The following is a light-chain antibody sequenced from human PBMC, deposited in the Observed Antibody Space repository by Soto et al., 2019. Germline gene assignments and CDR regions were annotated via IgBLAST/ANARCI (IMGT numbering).Light chain of an antibody. CDR1: SSNIGSNN. Sequence: SVLTQAPSASGTPGRRVTISCSGSSSNIGSNNVNWYQQVPGTAPKFLIYSNNQRPSGVPGRFSGSKSGTSASLAISGLQSEDEADYYCTAWDDSLNGMIFGGGTKVTVL. CDR3: TAWDDSLNGMI. J-gene: IGLJ2*01. V-gene: IGLV1-44*01. CDR2: SNN.